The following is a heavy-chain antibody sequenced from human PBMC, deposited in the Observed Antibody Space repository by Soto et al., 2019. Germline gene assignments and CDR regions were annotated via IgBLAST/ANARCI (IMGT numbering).Heavy chain of an antibody. J-gene: IGHJ6*02. Sequence: EVQLVESGGGLVQPGRSLRLSCAASGFTFDDYAMHWVRQAPGKGLEWVSGISWNSGSIGYADSVKGRFTISRDNAKNSLYLQMNRLRAEDTALYYSAKDSEPYYYYGMDVWGQGTTVTVSS. CDR1: GFTFDDYA. CDR3: AKDSEPYYYYGMDV. CDR2: ISWNSGSI. V-gene: IGHV3-9*01. D-gene: IGHD1-1*01.